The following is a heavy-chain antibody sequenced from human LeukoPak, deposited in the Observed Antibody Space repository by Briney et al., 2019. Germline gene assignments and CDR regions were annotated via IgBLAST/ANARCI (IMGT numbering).Heavy chain of an antibody. CDR3: ARDIVVVPAATPRSDY. CDR2: ISAYNGNT. V-gene: IGHV1-18*01. D-gene: IGHD2-2*01. Sequence: ASVKVSCKASGYTFTSYGISWVRQAPGQGLEWMGWISAYNGNTNYAQKLQGRVTMTTDTSTSTAYMELRSLRSDDTAVYYCARDIVVVPAATPRSDYWGQGTLVTVSS. CDR1: GYTFTSYG. J-gene: IGHJ4*02.